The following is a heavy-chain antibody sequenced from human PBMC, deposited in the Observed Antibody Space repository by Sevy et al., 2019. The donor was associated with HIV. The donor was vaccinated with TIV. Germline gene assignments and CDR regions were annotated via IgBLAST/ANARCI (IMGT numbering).Heavy chain of an antibody. Sequence: GGSLRLSCAASGFTFSSYAMSWVRLAPGKGLEWVSVASGSGGSTNYADSVKGRLTISKDNSKNTLYLQMNSLRAEDTAVYYCAKNYGSGSYFYYYYYMDVWGKGTTVTVSS. D-gene: IGHD3-10*01. V-gene: IGHV3-23*01. CDR3: AKNYGSGSYFYYYYYMDV. CDR1: GFTFSSYA. J-gene: IGHJ6*03. CDR2: ASGSGGST.